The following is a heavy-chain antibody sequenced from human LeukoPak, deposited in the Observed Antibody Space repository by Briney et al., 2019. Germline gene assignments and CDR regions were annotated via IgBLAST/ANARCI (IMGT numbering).Heavy chain of an antibody. CDR1: GFTFSSYG. Sequence: GGSLRLSCAASGFTFSSYGMHWVRQAPGKGLEWVAVIWYDGSNKYYADSVKGRFTISRDNPKNTLYLQMNSLRAEDTAVYYCARDVHSSGWEFDYWGQGTLVTVSS. CDR2: IWYDGSNK. J-gene: IGHJ4*02. CDR3: ARDVHSSGWEFDY. V-gene: IGHV3-33*01. D-gene: IGHD6-19*01.